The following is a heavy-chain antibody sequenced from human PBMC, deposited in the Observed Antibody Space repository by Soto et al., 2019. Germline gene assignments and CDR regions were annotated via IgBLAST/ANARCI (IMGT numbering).Heavy chain of an antibody. CDR1: GYSFTSYW. CDR2: IYPGDSDT. D-gene: IGHD5-18*01. CDR3: ARIMRNVDTAMATTLDY. Sequence: GESLKISCKGSGYSFTSYWIGWVRQMPGKGLEWMGIIYPGDSDTRYSPSFQGQVTSSADKSISNAYLQWSSLKASDTAMYYCARIMRNVDTAMATTLDYWGQGTLVTVSS. V-gene: IGHV5-51*01. J-gene: IGHJ4*02.